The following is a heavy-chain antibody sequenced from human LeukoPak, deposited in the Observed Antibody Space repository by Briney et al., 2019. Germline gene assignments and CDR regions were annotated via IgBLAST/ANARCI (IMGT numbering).Heavy chain of an antibody. V-gene: IGHV1-69*06. CDR2: IIPIFGTA. Sequence: ASVKVSCKASGGTFSSYAISWVRQAPGQGLEWMGGIIPIFGTANYAQKFQGRVTITADKSTSTAYMELSSLRSEDTAVYYCASRDGYNFDYFDYWGQGTLVTVSS. D-gene: IGHD5-24*01. J-gene: IGHJ4*02. CDR3: ASRDGYNFDYFDY. CDR1: GGTFSSYA.